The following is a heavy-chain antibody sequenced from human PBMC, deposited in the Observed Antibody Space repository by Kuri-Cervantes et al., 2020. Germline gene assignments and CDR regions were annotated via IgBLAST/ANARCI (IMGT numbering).Heavy chain of an antibody. V-gene: IGHV4-59*01. CDR1: GGSISSYY. CDR2: IYYSRST. Sequence: GSLRLSCTVSGGSISSYYWSWIRQPPGKGLEWIGYIYYSRSTNYNPSLKSRVTISVDTSKNQFSLKLSSVTAADTAVYYCARDIRGSGWSRRWFDPWGQGTLVTVSS. D-gene: IGHD6-19*01. CDR3: ARDIRGSGWSRRWFDP. J-gene: IGHJ5*02.